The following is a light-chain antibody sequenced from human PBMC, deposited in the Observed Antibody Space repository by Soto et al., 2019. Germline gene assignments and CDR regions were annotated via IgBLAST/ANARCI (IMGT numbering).Light chain of an antibody. Sequence: EIVMTQSPATLSVSPGERATLSCRASQSVSSNLAWYQQKPGQAPRLLIYGASTRATGIPARFSGSGSGTDFTLTITNLQPEDSGTYYCQHPKWAFGQGTTVEI. CDR3: QHPKWA. CDR2: GAS. J-gene: IGKJ1*01. CDR1: QSVSSN. V-gene: IGKV3-15*01.